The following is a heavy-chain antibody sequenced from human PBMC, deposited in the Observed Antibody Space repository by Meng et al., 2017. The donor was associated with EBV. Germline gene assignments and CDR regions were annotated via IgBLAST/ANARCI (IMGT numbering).Heavy chain of an antibody. V-gene: IGHV1-69*01. D-gene: IGHD4-17*01. J-gene: IGHJ4*02. Sequence: LVTSGAVGTPRGSAVKVSCTTSGGSLRIFAISWARQAPGQGLEWMGGINPLFHTTNYAQKFQGRLHIIADESSATTYMELSSLRSEDTAIYYCASAEHYGDYVFEYWGQGTLVTVSS. CDR1: GGSLRIFA. CDR2: INPLFHTT. CDR3: ASAEHYGDYVFEY.